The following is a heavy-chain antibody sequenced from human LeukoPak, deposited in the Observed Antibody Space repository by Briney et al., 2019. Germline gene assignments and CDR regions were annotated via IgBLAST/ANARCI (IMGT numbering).Heavy chain of an antibody. CDR2: IKQDGREK. CDR3: ARLTMVRAPYFDY. Sequence: GGSLRLSCAASGFTFSSYWMSWVRQAPGKGLEWVANIKQDGREKYYVDSVKGRFTISRDNAKNSLYLQMNSLRAEDTAVYYCARLTMVRAPYFDYWGQGTLVTVSS. CDR1: GFTFSSYW. V-gene: IGHV3-7*05. D-gene: IGHD3-10*01. J-gene: IGHJ4*02.